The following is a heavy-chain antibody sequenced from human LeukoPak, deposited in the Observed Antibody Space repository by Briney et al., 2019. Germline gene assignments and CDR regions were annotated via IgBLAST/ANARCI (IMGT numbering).Heavy chain of an antibody. CDR3: ARFGTYYYDSSGYADAFDI. CDR1: GGSISSYY. CDR2: IYYSGST. D-gene: IGHD3-22*01. V-gene: IGHV4-59*01. J-gene: IGHJ3*02. Sequence: KSSETLSLTCAVSGGSISSYYWSWIRQPPGKGLEWIGYIYYSGSTNYNPSLKSRVTISVDTSKNQFSLKLSSVTAADTAVYYCARFGTYYYDSSGYADAFDIWGQGTMVTVSS.